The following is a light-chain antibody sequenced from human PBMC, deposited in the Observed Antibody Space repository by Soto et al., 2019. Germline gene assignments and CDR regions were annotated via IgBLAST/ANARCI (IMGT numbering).Light chain of an antibody. J-gene: IGKJ1*01. CDR1: QTISSW. Sequence: IQMTQSPSTLSASVGDRVTITCRASQTISSWLAWYQQKPGKAPKLLIYQASGLESGVPSRFRGSGSGTEFTLTISSLQADDFATYYCQQYTRYPRTFGQGTRVEIK. V-gene: IGKV1-5*03. CDR2: QAS. CDR3: QQYTRYPRT.